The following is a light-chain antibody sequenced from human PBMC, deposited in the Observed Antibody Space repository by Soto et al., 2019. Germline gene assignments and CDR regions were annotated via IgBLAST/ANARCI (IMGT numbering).Light chain of an antibody. CDR1: SSDVGAYHS. Sequence: QSALTQPASVSGSPGQSFTIPCTGSSSDVGAYHSVSWYQQHPGKAPKLIIFDVSTRPSGVSNRFSGSKSGNTASLTISGLQAEDEADDYCSSFTDTGTVMFGGGTKVTVL. CDR3: SSFTDTGTVM. J-gene: IGLJ3*02. CDR2: DVS. V-gene: IGLV2-14*03.